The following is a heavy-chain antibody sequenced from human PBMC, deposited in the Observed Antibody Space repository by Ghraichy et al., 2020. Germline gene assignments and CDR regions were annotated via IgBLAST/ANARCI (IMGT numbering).Heavy chain of an antibody. CDR3: ARVSSGLRD. D-gene: IGHD6-19*01. Sequence: GSLRLSCAVYGGSFSGYYWSWICQPPGKGLEWIGEINHSGSTNYNPSLKSRVTISVDTSKNQFSLKLSSVTAADTAVYYCARVSSGLRDWGQGTLVTVSS. CDR2: INHSGST. J-gene: IGHJ4*02. CDR1: GGSFSGYY. V-gene: IGHV4-34*01.